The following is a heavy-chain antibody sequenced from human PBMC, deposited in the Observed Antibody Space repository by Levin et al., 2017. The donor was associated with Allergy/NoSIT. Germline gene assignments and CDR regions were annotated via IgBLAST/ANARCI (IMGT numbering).Heavy chain of an antibody. CDR2: ISGSGGST. CDR1: GFTFSSYA. J-gene: IGHJ4*02. D-gene: IGHD6-13*01. V-gene: IGHV3-23*01. CDR3: AKRLGLSSWDTQNFDY. Sequence: GGSLRLSCAASGFTFSSYAMSWVRQAPGKGLEWVSAISGSGGSTYYADSVKGRFTISRDNSKNTLYLQMNSLRAEDTAVYYCAKRLGLSSWDTQNFDYWGQGTLVTVSS.